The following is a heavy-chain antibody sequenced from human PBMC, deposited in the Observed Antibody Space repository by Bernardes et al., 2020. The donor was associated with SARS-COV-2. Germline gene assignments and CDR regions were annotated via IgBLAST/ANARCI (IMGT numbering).Heavy chain of an antibody. V-gene: IGHV3-15*07. CDR1: GFTFSNAW. CDR2: IKRKTDGGTT. Sequence: GSLRLSCAASGFTFSNAWMNWVRQAPGKGLEWVGHIKRKTDGGTTDYAAPVKGRFTISGDDSKNTMYLQMNSLKTEDKAAYYCATIPSLSGSRPDYWGQGTLVTVSS. D-gene: IGHD3-10*01. CDR3: ATIPSLSGSRPDY. J-gene: IGHJ4*02.